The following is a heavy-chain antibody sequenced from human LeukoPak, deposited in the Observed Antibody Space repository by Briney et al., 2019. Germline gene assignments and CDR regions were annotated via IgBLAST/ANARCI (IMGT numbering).Heavy chain of an antibody. V-gene: IGHV3-21*01. J-gene: IGHJ4*02. CDR3: VRDLGGRSGH. D-gene: IGHD1-26*01. CDR1: GFTFSTYN. CDR2: ISSSSSNYK. Sequence: GGSLRLSCVASGFTFSTYNIHWVRQAPGKGLEWVSTISSSSSNYKYYADSVKGRFTISRDNAKNTLYLQMNSLRAEDTAVYCCVRDLGGRSGHWGQGTLVTVSS.